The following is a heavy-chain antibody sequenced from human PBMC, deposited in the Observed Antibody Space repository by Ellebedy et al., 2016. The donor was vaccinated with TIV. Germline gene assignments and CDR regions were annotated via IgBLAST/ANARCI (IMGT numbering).Heavy chain of an antibody. V-gene: IGHV3-9*01. D-gene: IGHD3-3*01. CDR2: ISWNSGSI. CDR1: GFNFDDYA. Sequence: SLKISCAASGFNFDDYAMHWVRHAPGRGLEWVSGISWNSGSIHYADSVTGRLTISRDNVKNSLYLQMSSLRAADKDLYYCTKELAISGVAYFAYWGQGTLVTVSS. J-gene: IGHJ4*02. CDR3: TKELAISGVAYFAY.